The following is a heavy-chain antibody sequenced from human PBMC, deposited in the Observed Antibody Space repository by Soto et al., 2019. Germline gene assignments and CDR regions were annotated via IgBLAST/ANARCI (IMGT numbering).Heavy chain of an antibody. J-gene: IGHJ4*02. CDR1: GFTFSTDS. D-gene: IGHD3-16*01. CDR2: ISATGGRT. Sequence: GGSLRLSCEASGFTFSTDSANWVRQAPGKGLEWVSTISATGGRTYYADAVKGRFTVSKDDSKNTLYLQMNGLRIDDAAVYYCATYNTETRSYAYWGQATLVTVSS. V-gene: IGHV3-23*01. CDR3: ATYNTETRSYAY.